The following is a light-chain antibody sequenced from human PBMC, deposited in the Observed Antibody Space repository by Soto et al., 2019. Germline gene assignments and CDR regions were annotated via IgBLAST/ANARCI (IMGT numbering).Light chain of an antibody. J-gene: IGLJ1*01. Sequence: QSALTQPASVSGSPGQSISISCTGTSSDVGGYNYVSWHQQHPGKAPKLMIHDVSNRPSWVSNRFSGSKSGNTASLTISGLQAEDEADYYCSSYTSSGTYVFGTGTKLTVL. CDR2: DVS. CDR1: SSDVGGYNY. V-gene: IGLV2-14*03. CDR3: SSYTSSGTYV.